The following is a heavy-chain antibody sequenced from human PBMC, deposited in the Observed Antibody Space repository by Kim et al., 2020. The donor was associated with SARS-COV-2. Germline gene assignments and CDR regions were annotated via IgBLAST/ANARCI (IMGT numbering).Heavy chain of an antibody. Sequence: GGSLRLSCAASGFTFSSYAMHWVRQAPGKGLEWVAVISYDGSNKYYADSVKGRFTISRDNSKNTLYLQMNSLRAEDTAVYYCARDRYSGYDYPYSSSWYNWFDPWGQGTLVTVSS. V-gene: IGHV3-30*04. CDR1: GFTFSSYA. D-gene: IGHD5-12*01. CDR2: ISYDGSNK. CDR3: ARDRYSGYDYPYSSSWYNWFDP. J-gene: IGHJ5*02.